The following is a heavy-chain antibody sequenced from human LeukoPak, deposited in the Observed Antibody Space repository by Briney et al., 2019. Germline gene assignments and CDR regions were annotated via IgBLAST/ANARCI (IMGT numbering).Heavy chain of an antibody. CDR3: ARVGEQYQLLERYYYYYGMDV. Sequence: PGGSLRLSCAASGFTFSSYGMHWVRQAPGKGLEWVAVIWYDGSNKYYADSVKGRFTSSRDNSKNTLYLQMNSLRAEDTAVYYCARVGEQYQLLERYYYYYGMDVWGQGTTVTVSS. V-gene: IGHV3-33*01. CDR2: IWYDGSNK. CDR1: GFTFSSYG. D-gene: IGHD2-2*01. J-gene: IGHJ6*02.